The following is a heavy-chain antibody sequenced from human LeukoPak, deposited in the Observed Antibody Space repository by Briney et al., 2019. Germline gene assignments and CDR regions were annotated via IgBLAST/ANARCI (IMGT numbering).Heavy chain of an antibody. CDR2: ISSSSSYI. D-gene: IGHD3-22*01. Sequence: GGSLRLSCAASGFTFSSYNMNWVRQAPGKGLEWVSYISSSSSYIYYADSVKGRFTISRDNAKNSLYLQMNSLRAEDTAVYYFARDRKRYYDSSSPNDYWGQGTLVTVSS. V-gene: IGHV3-21*01. CDR1: GFTFSSYN. CDR3: ARDRKRYYDSSSPNDY. J-gene: IGHJ4*02.